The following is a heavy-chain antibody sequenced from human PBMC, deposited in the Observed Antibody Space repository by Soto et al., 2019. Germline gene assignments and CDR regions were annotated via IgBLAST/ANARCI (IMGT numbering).Heavy chain of an antibody. J-gene: IGHJ4*02. V-gene: IGHV3-74*01. CDR2: INYDGSDT. D-gene: IGHD7-27*01. Sequence: EVQLVESGGGLVQPGGSLRLSCAASGFTFSNHWMHWVRQVPGKGLVCVSRINYDGSDTSHADSVEGRFTISRDNAKNTLYLQMNSLRAEDTAVYYCARNKWGIDYWGQGTLVTVSS. CDR3: ARNKWGIDY. CDR1: GFTFSNHW.